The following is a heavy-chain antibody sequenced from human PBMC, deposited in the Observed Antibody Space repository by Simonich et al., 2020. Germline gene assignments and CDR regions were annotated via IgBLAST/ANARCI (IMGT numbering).Heavy chain of an antibody. CDR3: AREAAARHDAFDI. D-gene: IGHD6-6*01. CDR1: GYTFTSYG. CDR2: NSAYKGNK. Sequence: QVQLVQSGAEVKKPGASVKVSCKASGYTFTSYGISWVRQAPGQGIGGKGGNSAYKGNKNYAQKLQGRVTMTTDTSTSTAYMELRSLRSDDTAVYYCAREAAARHDAFDIWGQGTMVTVSS. V-gene: IGHV1-18*01. J-gene: IGHJ3*02.